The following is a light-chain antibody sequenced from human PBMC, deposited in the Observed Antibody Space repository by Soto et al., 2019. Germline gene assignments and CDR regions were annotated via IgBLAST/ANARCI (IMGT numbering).Light chain of an antibody. CDR3: SSFAGSDTLVV. V-gene: IGLV2-11*01. CDR1: SSDVGGYDY. J-gene: IGLJ2*01. Sequence: QSALTQPRSVSGSPGQSVTISCTGTSSDVGGYDYVSWYQQHPGKAPKLMIYDFRKRPSGVPDRFSGSRSGNAASLTISGLQAEDEADYYCSSFAGSDTLVVFGGGTKVTVL. CDR2: DFR.